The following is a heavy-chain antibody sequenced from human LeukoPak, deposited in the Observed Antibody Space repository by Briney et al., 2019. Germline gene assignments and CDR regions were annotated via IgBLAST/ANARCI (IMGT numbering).Heavy chain of an antibody. V-gene: IGHV3-30*02. CDR2: IRYGGSNT. D-gene: IGHD2-2*01. J-gene: IGHJ3*02. CDR3: AKGYCSSTSCYAFDI. Sequence: GGSLRLSCAASGFTFSSYGMHWVRQAPGKGLEWVAFIRYGGSNTFYTDSVKGRFTISRDNSKNTLYLQMNSLRAEDTAVYYCAKGYCSSTSCYAFDIWGQGTMVTVSS. CDR1: GFTFSSYG.